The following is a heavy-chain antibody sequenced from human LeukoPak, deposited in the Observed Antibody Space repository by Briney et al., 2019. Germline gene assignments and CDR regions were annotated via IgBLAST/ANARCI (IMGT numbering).Heavy chain of an antibody. V-gene: IGHV3-23*01. J-gene: IGHJ4*02. CDR1: GFTFSTYA. D-gene: IGHD5-18*01. CDR3: AQISVDTSRNRWADFDS. CDR2: LNYNGGNT. Sequence: GGSLRLSWAASGFTFSTYAMTWLRQAPGKGLEWVSALNYNGGNTYYADSVKGRFTISRDNSKNMLYLQMSSLRAEDTAIYYCAQISVDTSRNRWADFDSWGQGILVTVSS.